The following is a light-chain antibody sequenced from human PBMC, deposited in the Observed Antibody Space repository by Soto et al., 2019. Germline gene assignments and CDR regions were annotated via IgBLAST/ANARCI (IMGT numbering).Light chain of an antibody. Sequence: EIVMTHSPATLSVSPCERGALSCRASQSISSNLAWYQQKPGQAPRLVIYGASTRATGIPARFSGSGSGTEFTLTISSLQSEDFAIYYCQQYNKWPRTFGQGTKVDIK. CDR1: QSISSN. CDR3: QQYNKWPRT. V-gene: IGKV3-15*01. CDR2: GAS. J-gene: IGKJ1*01.